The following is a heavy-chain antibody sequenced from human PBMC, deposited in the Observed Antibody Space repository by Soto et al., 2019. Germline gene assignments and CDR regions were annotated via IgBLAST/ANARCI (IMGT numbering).Heavy chain of an antibody. V-gene: IGHV1-18*01. D-gene: IGHD1-1*01. CDR1: GYAFTTYG. J-gene: IGHJ4*02. Sequence: QVHLVQSGAEVKKPGASVKVSCQGSGYAFTTYGITWVRQDPGQGLEWMGWISAHNGNTNYAQKLQGRVTVTRDTSTSTAYMELRSLRYDATSVYYCARWRYGDYWGQGALVTVSS. CDR3: ARWRYGDY. CDR2: ISAHNGNT.